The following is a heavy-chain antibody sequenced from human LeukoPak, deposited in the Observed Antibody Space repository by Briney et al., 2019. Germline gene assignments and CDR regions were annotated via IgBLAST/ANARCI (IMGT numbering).Heavy chain of an antibody. D-gene: IGHD1-26*01. CDR3: ARGWSGSYPNYFDY. V-gene: IGHV3-48*01. CDR2: ISSSDTI. Sequence: GGSLRLSCAASGFTFSSYSMNWARQAPGKGLEWVSYISSSDTIYYADSVKGRFTISRDNAKNSLYLQMNSLRGEGTAVYYCARGWSGSYPNYFDYWGQGTLVTVSS. CDR1: GFTFSSYS. J-gene: IGHJ4*02.